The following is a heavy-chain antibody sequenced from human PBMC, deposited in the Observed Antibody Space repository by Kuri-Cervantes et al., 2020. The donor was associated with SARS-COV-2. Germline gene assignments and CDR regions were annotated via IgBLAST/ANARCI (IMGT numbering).Heavy chain of an antibody. CDR3: ARQAECC. J-gene: IGHJ4*02. CDR1: GGSISSSSYY. V-gene: IGHV4-39*01. D-gene: IGHD3-3*01. Sequence: GSLRLSCTVSGGSISSSSYYWGWIRQPPGKGLEWIGSIYYSGSTYYNPSLKSRVTISVDTSKNQFSLKLSSVTAADTAVYYCARQAECCWGQGTPVTVSS. CDR2: IYYSGST.